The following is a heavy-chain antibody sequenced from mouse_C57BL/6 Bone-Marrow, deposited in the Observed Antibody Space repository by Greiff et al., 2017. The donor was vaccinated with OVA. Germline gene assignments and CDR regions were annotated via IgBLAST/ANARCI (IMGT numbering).Heavy chain of an antibody. J-gene: IGHJ1*03. CDR2: INSDGGST. CDR3: ARHSHYYGSSYDWDFGV. V-gene: IGHV5-2*01. CDR1: EYEFPSHD. Sequence: EVKLVESGGGLVQPGESLKLSCESNEYEFPSHDMSWVRKTPEKRLELVAAINSDGGSTYYPDTMERRFIISRDNTKKTLYLQMSSLRSEDTALYYCARHSHYYGSSYDWDFGVWGTGTTVTVSS. D-gene: IGHD1-1*01.